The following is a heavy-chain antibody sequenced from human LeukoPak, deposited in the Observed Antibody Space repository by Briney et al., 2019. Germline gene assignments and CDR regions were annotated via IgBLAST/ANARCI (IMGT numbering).Heavy chain of an antibody. J-gene: IGHJ4*02. D-gene: IGHD2-15*01. CDR1: GFTFNSYA. CDR2: ITTSGGST. Sequence: GGSLRLSCAASGFTFNSYAMTWVRQAPGKGLEWVSSITTSGGSTYYADSVKGRFTISRDNSKNTLYLQMNSLRAEDTAVYYCARGGYCSGASCYRFDCWGQGTLVTVSS. V-gene: IGHV3-23*01. CDR3: ARGGYCSGASCYRFDC.